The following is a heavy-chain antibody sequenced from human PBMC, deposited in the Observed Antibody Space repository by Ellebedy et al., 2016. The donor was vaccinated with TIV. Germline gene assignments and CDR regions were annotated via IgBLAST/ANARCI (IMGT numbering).Heavy chain of an antibody. J-gene: IGHJ5*02. CDR1: GGTFSNYA. Sequence: ASVQVSCKASGGTFSNYAINWVRQAPGQGLEWLGWISVHNGNTNYAQKFQGRVTMTRDTSISTVYVELSGLTSDDTAMYYCARGGKKIGSGAWHNWFDPWGRGSLVTVSS. V-gene: IGHV1-2*02. CDR3: ARGGKKIGSGAWHNWFDP. CDR2: ISVHNGNT. D-gene: IGHD2-15*01.